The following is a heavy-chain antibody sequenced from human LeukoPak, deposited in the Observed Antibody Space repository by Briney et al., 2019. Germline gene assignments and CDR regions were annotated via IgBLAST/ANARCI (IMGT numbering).Heavy chain of an antibody. CDR3: ATAGAYYYDSSGYYPFDY. CDR1: GFTFSSYS. J-gene: IGHJ4*02. Sequence: PGGSLRLSCAASGFTFSSYSMNWVRQAPGKGLEWVSSISSSSSYIYYADSVKGRFTISRDNAKNSLYLQMNSLRAEDTAVYYCATAGAYYYDSSGYYPFDYWGQGTLVTVSS. V-gene: IGHV3-21*01. CDR2: ISSSSSYI. D-gene: IGHD3-22*01.